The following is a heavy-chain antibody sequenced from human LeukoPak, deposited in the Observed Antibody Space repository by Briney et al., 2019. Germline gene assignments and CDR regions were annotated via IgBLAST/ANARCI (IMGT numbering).Heavy chain of an antibody. Sequence: SETLSLTCTVSGGSISSYYWSWIRQPPGKGLEWIGYIYYSGSTNYNPSLKSRVTISVDTSKNQFSLKLSSVTAADTAVYYCARGLRPKYNYDSSGYQIPQLNARRNALSFDYRGQGTLVTVSS. D-gene: IGHD3-22*01. V-gene: IGHV4-59*01. CDR1: GGSISSYY. CDR2: IYYSGST. J-gene: IGHJ4*02. CDR3: ARGLRPKYNYDSSGYQIPQLNARRNALSFDY.